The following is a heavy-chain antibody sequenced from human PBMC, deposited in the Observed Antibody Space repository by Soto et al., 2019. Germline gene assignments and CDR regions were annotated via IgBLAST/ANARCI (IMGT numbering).Heavy chain of an antibody. J-gene: IGHJ6*03. D-gene: IGHD3-3*01. V-gene: IGHV1-18*01. CDR2: SSTYNGNT. Sequence: QAQLVQSGAEMKKPGASVKVSCKASGYTLSNYGISWVRQAPGQGLEWMGWSSTYNGNTKYAKKFQGSVTMTTDTSTSTAYMELRSLRSDDTAVYYCVRDHHDFSSDYHYYHMDVWGKGTTVTVSS. CDR3: VRDHHDFSSDYHYYHMDV. CDR1: GYTLSNYG.